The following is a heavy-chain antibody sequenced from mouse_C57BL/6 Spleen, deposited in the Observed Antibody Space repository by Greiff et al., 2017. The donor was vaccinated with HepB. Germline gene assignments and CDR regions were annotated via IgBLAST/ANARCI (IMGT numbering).Heavy chain of an antibody. D-gene: IGHD1-1*01. J-gene: IGHJ1*03. V-gene: IGHV5-17*01. CDR3: ARQETVVAPNWYFDV. CDR2: ISSGSSTI. CDR1: GFTFSDYG. Sequence: DVKLVESGGGLVKPGGSLKLSCAASGFTFSDYGMHWVRQAPEKGLERVAYISSGSSTIYYADTVKGRFTISRDNAKNTLFLQMTSLRSEDTAMYYCARQETVVAPNWYFDVWGTGTTVTVSS.